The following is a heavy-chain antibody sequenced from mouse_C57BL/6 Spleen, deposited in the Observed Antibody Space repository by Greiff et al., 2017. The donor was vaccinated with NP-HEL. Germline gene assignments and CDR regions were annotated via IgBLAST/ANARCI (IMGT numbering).Heavy chain of an antibody. CDR2: ISYDGSN. J-gene: IGHJ2*01. D-gene: IGHD2-3*01. CDR3: ARGDGYYVDFDY. CDR1: GYSITSGYY. Sequence: EVKLQESGPGLVKPSQSLSLTCSVTGYSITSGYYWNWIRQFPGNKLEWMGYISYDGSNNYNPSLKNRISITRDTSKNQFFLKLNSVTTEDTATYYCARGDGYYVDFDYWGQGTTLTVSS. V-gene: IGHV3-6*01.